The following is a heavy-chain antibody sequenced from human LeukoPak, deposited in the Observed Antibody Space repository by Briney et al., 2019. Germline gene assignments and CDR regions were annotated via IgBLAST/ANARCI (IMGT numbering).Heavy chain of an antibody. V-gene: IGHV1-24*01. Sequence: ASVKVSCKVSGYTLTELSMHWVRQTPGKGLEWMGRFDPEDGETIYAQKFQGRVTMTEDTSTDTAYMELSSLRSGDTAVYYCATYRSEYSSGWYSHYFDYWGQGTLVTVSS. CDR1: GYTLTELS. CDR2: FDPEDGET. CDR3: ATYRSEYSSGWYSHYFDY. J-gene: IGHJ4*02. D-gene: IGHD6-19*01.